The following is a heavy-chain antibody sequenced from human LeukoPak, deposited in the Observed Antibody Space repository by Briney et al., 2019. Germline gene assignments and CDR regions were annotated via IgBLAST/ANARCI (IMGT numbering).Heavy chain of an antibody. D-gene: IGHD1-1*01. J-gene: IGHJ6*02. CDR1: GFTFSSYA. V-gene: IGHV3-23*01. Sequence: GGSLRLSCAASGFTFSSYALSWVRQAPGKGLEWVSVISGSGGNTYYADSVKGRFTISGDNSKNTLYLQMNSLRAEDTAVYYCAKASWNDVHFYYGMDVWGQGTTVTVSS. CDR3: AKASWNDVHFYYGMDV. CDR2: ISGSGGNT.